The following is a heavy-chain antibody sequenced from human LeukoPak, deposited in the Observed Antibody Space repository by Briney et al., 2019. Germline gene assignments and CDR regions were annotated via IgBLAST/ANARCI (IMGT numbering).Heavy chain of an antibody. CDR1: GLSISDDW. CDR3: TLIQGWGSGSYYRDF. CDR2: VESKSAGETT. Sequence: PGGSLRLSCAASGLSISDDWMRWVRQAPGKGLAWVARVESKSAGETTDYAAPVKGRFTISRDDSKNTLYLQMNSLKTEDTAVYYCTLIQGWGSGSYYRDFWGQGTLVTVSS. V-gene: IGHV3-15*04. J-gene: IGHJ4*02. D-gene: IGHD3-10*01.